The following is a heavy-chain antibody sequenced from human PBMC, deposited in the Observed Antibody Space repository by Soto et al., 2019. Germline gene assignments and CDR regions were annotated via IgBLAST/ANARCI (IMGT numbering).Heavy chain of an antibody. J-gene: IGHJ6*02. D-gene: IGHD3-22*01. CDR1: GFTFSDYY. V-gene: IGHV3-11*01. CDR2: ISSSGSTI. CDR3: ARDRPVVVTPPYYYYGMDV. Sequence: QVQLVESGGGLVKPGGSLRLSCAASGFTFSDYYMSWIRQAPGKGLEWVSYISSSGSTIYYADSVKGRFTISRDNAKSSLYLQMNSLRAEDTAVYYCARDRPVVVTPPYYYYGMDVWGQGTTVTVSS.